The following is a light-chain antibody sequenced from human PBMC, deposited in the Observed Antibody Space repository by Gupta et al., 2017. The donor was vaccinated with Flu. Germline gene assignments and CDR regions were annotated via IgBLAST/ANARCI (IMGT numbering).Light chain of an antibody. CDR1: SGHTTYG. V-gene: IGLV4-69*01. CDR3: QAWGTGVRV. Sequence: QLVLPHSPSASASLGASVKLTCTLSSGHTTYGIAWHQQRPGKGPRFLMKVNSDGSHTKGDGIPDRFSGSSSGAERYLTISTLQSEDEADYFGQAWGTGVRVFGGGTK. CDR2: VNSDGSH. J-gene: IGLJ3*02.